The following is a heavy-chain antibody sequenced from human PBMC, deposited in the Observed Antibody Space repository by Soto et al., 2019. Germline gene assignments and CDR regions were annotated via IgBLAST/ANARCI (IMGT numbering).Heavy chain of an antibody. D-gene: IGHD2-2*01. Sequence: GGSLRLSCAASGFTFSSYAMSWARQAPGKGLEWVSGISRSDGSSYYADSVKGRFTMSRDNAKNAVYLQMNSLRAGDTAVYYCARAGKYCSSTSCYHYYGMDVWGQGTTVTVSS. J-gene: IGHJ6*02. CDR3: ARAGKYCSSTSCYHYYGMDV. CDR2: ISRSDGSS. CDR1: GFTFSSYA. V-gene: IGHV3-23*01.